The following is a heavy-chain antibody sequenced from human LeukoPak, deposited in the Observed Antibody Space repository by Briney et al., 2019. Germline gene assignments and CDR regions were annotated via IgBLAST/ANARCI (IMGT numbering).Heavy chain of an antibody. V-gene: IGHV5-51*01. D-gene: IGHD3-9*01. J-gene: IGHJ4*02. CDR3: ARLNDILTGPFDY. CDR2: IDPSDSET. Sequence: GESLKISCKGSGYSFTKYWIGWVRQMPGKGLEWMGNIDPSDSETRHSPSFQGQVTISVDKPISTAYLQWNSLKASDTAMYYCARLNDILTGPFDYWGQGTLVTVSS. CDR1: GYSFTKYW.